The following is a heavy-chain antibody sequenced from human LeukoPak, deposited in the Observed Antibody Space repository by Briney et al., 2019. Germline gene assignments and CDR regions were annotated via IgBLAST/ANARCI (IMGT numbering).Heavy chain of an antibody. CDR2: IKQDGSKK. CDR1: GFIFSGDF. D-gene: IGHD5-24*01. J-gene: IGHJ4*02. V-gene: IGHV3-7*04. Sequence: PGGSLRLSCAASGFIFSGDFMSWVRQAPGKGLEWVANIKQDGSKKSYVDSVKGRFTISRDNAKNSLYLQMNSLRAEDTAIYYCTRVGYIDEGIDYWGQGTLVTVSS. CDR3: TRVGYIDEGIDY.